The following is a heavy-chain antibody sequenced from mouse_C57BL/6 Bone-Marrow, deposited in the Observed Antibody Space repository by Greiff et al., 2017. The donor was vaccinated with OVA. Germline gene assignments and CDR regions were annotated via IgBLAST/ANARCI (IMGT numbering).Heavy chain of an antibody. J-gene: IGHJ1*03. Sequence: QVQLQQPGTELVKPGASVKLSCKASGYTFTSYWMHWVKQRPGQGLEWIGNINPGNGGTNYNEKFKSKATLTVDKSSSTAYMQLSSLTSEDSAVYYCAVPYGNYLHWYFDVWGTGTTVTVSS. CDR3: AVPYGNYLHWYFDV. D-gene: IGHD2-1*01. CDR2: INPGNGGT. CDR1: GYTFTSYW. V-gene: IGHV1-53*01.